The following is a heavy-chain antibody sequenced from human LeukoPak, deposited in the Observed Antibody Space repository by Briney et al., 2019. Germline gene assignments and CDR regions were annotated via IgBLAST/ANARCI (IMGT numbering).Heavy chain of an antibody. V-gene: IGHV3-48*01. CDR3: AFSGNYGVY. J-gene: IGHJ4*02. CDR2: ISSSSSTI. CDR1: GFMFSNYN. Sequence: GGSLRLSCAASGFMFSNYNMNWVRQAPGKGLEWVSYISSSSSTIYYADSVKGRFTISRDNAKKLVLLQMNSLRAEDTAVYYCAFSGNYGVYSGQGTLVTVSS. D-gene: IGHD1-26*01.